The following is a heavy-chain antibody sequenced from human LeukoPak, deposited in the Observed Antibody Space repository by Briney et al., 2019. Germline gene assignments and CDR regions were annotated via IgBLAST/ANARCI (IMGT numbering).Heavy chain of an antibody. CDR1: GYSFTGYF. V-gene: IGHV1-2*02. D-gene: IGHD3-16*01. CDR3: ARAWGSLYYFDY. CDR2: INPNNGLT. J-gene: IGHJ4*02. Sequence: ASVKVSCKASGYSFTGYFLHWVRQAPGQGLEWMGWINPNNGLTNYTQKFKGRVTMTRDTSSATGYMELNRLTSDDTAVFYCARAWGSLYYFDYWGQGTLVTVSS.